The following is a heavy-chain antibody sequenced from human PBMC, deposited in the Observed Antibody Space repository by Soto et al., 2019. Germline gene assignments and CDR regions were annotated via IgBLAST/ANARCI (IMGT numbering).Heavy chain of an antibody. CDR3: AHSYSCIGDSCYSNISWLDP. Sequence: SGPTLVNPTQTLTLTCTFSGFSLSTSGVGVGWIRQPPGKALEWLALIYWDDDKRYSPSLKSRLTITKDTSKNQVVLTMTNMDPVDTATYYCAHSYSCIGDSCYSNISWLDPWGQGTLVTGSS. CDR1: GFSLSTSGVG. CDR2: IYWDDDK. D-gene: IGHD2-15*01. J-gene: IGHJ5*02. V-gene: IGHV2-5*02.